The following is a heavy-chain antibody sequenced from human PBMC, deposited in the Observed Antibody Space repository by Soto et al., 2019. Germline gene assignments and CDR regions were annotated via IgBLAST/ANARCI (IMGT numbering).Heavy chain of an antibody. D-gene: IGHD2-2*01. CDR1: GFTFSSYG. CDR2: IWYDGSNK. Sequence: QVQLVESGGGVVQPGRSLRLSCAASGFTFSSYGMHWVRQAPGKGLEWVAVIWYDGSNKYYADSVKGRFTISRDNSKNTLYLQMNSLRAEDTAVYYCARDRVVDRAIDYWGQGTLVTVSS. J-gene: IGHJ4*02. CDR3: ARDRVVDRAIDY. V-gene: IGHV3-33*01.